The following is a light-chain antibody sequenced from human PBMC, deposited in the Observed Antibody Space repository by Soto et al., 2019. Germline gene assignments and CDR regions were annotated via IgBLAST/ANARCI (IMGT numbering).Light chain of an antibody. CDR2: ATS. Sequence: EDVLTQSPATLSLSPGETATLSCRASQSVSSYLAWYQQRPGQPPRLLIYATSNRATGVPARFSGSVSGTDFALTISSLEPEDFAVYFCQQRTFWPTFGPGTKVDIK. CDR3: QQRTFWPT. CDR1: QSVSSY. V-gene: IGKV3-11*01. J-gene: IGKJ3*01.